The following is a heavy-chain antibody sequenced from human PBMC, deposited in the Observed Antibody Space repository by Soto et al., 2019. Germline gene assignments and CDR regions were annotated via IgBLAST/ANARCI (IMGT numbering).Heavy chain of an antibody. CDR1: GYTFTSYD. Sequence: QVQLVQSGAEVKKPGASVKVSCKASGYTFTSYDINWVRQATGQGLEWMGRMNPNNGNTAYAQKFQGRVTMTRTTSISTAYMELSSLRSEDTAVYYCARGADNWNDGYWFDPWGHGTLVTVSS. CDR2: MNPNNGNT. D-gene: IGHD1-1*01. V-gene: IGHV1-8*01. CDR3: ARGADNWNDGYWFDP. J-gene: IGHJ5*02.